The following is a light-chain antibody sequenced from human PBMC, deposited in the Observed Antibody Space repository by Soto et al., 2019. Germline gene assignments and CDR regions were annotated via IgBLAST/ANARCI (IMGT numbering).Light chain of an antibody. CDR3: QSADTSGTYPVV. CDR1: ALPKQY. CDR2: KDS. Sequence: SYELTQPPSVSVSPGQTARITCSGGALPKQYAYWYQQKPGQAPVMVIYKDSERPSGIPERFSGSSSGTTVTLTIGGVQAEDEADYYCQSADTSGTYPVVFGGGTKVTVL. J-gene: IGLJ2*01. V-gene: IGLV3-25*03.